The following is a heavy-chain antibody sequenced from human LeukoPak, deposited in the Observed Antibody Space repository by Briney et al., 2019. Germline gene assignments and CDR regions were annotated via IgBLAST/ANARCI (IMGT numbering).Heavy chain of an antibody. D-gene: IGHD2-8*01. CDR3: ARDQEAGVDYYYYGMDV. J-gene: IGHJ6*02. CDR2: TYYRSKWYN. V-gene: IGHV6-1*01. CDR1: GDSVSSNSVA. Sequence: SQTLSLTCAISGDSVSSNSVAWNWIRQSPSRGLEWLGRTYYRSKWYNDYAVSVKSRITINPDTSKNQFSLQLNSVTPEDTAVYYCARDQEAGVDYYYYGMDVWGQGTTVTVSS.